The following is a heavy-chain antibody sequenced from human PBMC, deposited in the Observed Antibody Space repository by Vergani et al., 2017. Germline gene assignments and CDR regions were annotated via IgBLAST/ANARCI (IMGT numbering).Heavy chain of an antibody. CDR3: AKNPXPRYSGYDYFLFDY. CDR1: GFTFSSYA. CDR2: ISGSGGST. J-gene: IGHJ4*02. Sequence: EVQLLESGGGLVQPGGSLRLSCAASGFTFSSYAMSWVRQAPGKGLEWVSAISGSGGSTYYADSVKGRFTISRDNSKNTLYLQMNSLRAEDTAVYYCAKNPXPRYSGYDYFLFDYWGQGTLVTVSS. D-gene: IGHD5-12*01. V-gene: IGHV3-23*01.